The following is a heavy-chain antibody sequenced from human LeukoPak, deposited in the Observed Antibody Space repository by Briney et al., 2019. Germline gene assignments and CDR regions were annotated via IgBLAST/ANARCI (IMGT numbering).Heavy chain of an antibody. Sequence: GGSLRLSCAASGFTFSGSAMHWVRQASGKGLEWVGRIRSKANSYATAYAASVKGRFTISRDDSKNTAYLQMNSLKTEDTAVYYCTGRITMVRGVDYWGQGTLVTVSS. J-gene: IGHJ4*02. CDR3: TGRITMVRGVDY. CDR1: GFTFSGSA. V-gene: IGHV3-73*01. D-gene: IGHD3-10*01. CDR2: IRSKANSYAT.